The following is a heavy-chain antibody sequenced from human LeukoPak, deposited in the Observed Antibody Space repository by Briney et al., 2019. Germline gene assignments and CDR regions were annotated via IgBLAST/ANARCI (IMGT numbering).Heavy chain of an antibody. D-gene: IGHD6-19*01. Sequence: QTGGSLRLSCAASGFTFSTYAMSWVRQAPGKGLEWVSTISGSGGTTYYADSVKGRFTISRDNSKNTLYLEMNSLRAEDTALYYCAEGRQWLASYYFDYWGQGTLVTVSS. V-gene: IGHV3-23*01. CDR1: GFTFSTYA. CDR3: AEGRQWLASYYFDY. CDR2: ISGSGGTT. J-gene: IGHJ4*02.